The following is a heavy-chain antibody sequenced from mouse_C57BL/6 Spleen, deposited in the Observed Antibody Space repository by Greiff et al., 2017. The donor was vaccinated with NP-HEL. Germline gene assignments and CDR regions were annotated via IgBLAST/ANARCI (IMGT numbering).Heavy chain of an antibody. CDR3: ARGFDY. V-gene: IGHV1-26*01. CDR2: INPNNGGT. Sequence: EVQLQQSGPELVKPGASVKLSCKASGYTFTDYYMHWVKQSHGKSLEWIGDINPNNGGTSYNQKFKGKATLTVDKSSSTAYMELRSLTSEDSAVYYCARGFDYWGQGTTLTVSS. J-gene: IGHJ2*01. CDR1: GYTFTDYY.